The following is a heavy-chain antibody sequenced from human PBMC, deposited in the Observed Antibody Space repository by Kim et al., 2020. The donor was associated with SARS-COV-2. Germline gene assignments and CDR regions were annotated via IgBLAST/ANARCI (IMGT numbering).Heavy chain of an antibody. V-gene: IGHV4-30-4*01. D-gene: IGHD1-26*01. CDR1: GGSFSSVAYY. J-gene: IGHJ4*02. CDR2: ISYSGST. CDR3: ARDNGGRYVDY. Sequence: SETLSLTCTVSGGSFSSVAYYWSWIRQPPGQGLEWIGYISYSGSTYYNPSLRSRLTLSVDPSKNQFSLELSSVTATDTAVYYCARDNGGRYVDYWGQGALVTVSS.